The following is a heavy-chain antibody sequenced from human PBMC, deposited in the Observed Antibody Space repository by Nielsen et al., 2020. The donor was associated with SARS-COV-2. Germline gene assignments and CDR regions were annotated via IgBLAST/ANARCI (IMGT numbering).Heavy chain of an antibody. V-gene: IGHV3-23*01. CDR3: AKGGYCSGGSCYSGYYYGMDV. J-gene: IGHJ6*02. CDR2: ISGSGGST. Sequence: WIRQPPGQGLEWVSAISGSGGSTYYADSVKGRFTISRDNSKNTLYLQMNSLRAEDTAVYYCAKGGYCSGGSCYSGYYYGMDVWGQGTTVTVSS. D-gene: IGHD2-15*01.